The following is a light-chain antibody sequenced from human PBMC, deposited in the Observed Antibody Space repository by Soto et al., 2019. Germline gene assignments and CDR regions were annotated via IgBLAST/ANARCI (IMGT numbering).Light chain of an antibody. Sequence: EIVLTQSPGTLSLSPGERATLSCRASQSVSSSYLAWYQQKPGQAPRLLIYGASSRATGIPDRFSGSGSGTDVALTMRNLAPEDFAVFYCQQYGSSPLTCGPGTKVDIK. J-gene: IGKJ3*01. CDR3: QQYGSSPLT. V-gene: IGKV3-20*01. CDR1: QSVSSSY. CDR2: GAS.